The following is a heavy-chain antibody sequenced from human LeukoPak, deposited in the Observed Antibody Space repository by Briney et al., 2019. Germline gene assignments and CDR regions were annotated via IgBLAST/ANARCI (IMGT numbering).Heavy chain of an antibody. CDR1: GYTFTTYP. CDR2: INTNTGSS. J-gene: IGHJ4*02. D-gene: IGHD3-16*01. CDR3: TRDRSGGAFDC. V-gene: IGHV7-4-1*02. Sequence: GASVKVSCKASGYTFTTYPMNWVRQAPGQGLEWMGYINTNTGSSTYPHAFPGRFVFLLHTSVPTASLHISSLQAEDTAVYYCTRDRSGGAFDCWGQGTLVTVSP.